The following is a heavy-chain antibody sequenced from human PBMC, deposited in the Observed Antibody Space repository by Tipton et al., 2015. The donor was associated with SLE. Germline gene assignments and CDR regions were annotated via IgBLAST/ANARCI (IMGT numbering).Heavy chain of an antibody. CDR1: GGSISSYY. Sequence: TLSLTCTVAGGSISSYYWTWIRQPPGKGLEWIGYIYYSGSTNYNPSLKSQVTMSVDTSKNQFSLKLSSVTAADTAVYYCARGPPRLVWYYFDYWGQGTLVTVSP. CDR3: ARGPPRLVWYYFDY. V-gene: IGHV4-59*01. D-gene: IGHD3-16*01. J-gene: IGHJ4*02. CDR2: IYYSGST.